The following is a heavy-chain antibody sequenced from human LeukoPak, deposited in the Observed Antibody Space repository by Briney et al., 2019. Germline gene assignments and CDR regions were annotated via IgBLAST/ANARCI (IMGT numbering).Heavy chain of an antibody. CDR3: ATLSDYGDYYFDY. CDR1: GGSFSSSSYY. D-gene: IGHD4-17*01. CDR2: IYYSGST. Sequence: PSETLSLTCTVSGGSFSSSSYYWGWIRQPPGKGLEWIGSIYYSGSTYYNPSLKSRVTISVDTSKNQFSLKLSSVTAADTAVYYCATLSDYGDYYFDYWGQGTLVTVSS. V-gene: IGHV4-39*01. J-gene: IGHJ4*02.